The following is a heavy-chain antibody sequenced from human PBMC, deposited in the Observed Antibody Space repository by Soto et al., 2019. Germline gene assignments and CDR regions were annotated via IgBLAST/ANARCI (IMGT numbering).Heavy chain of an antibody. CDR1: GFTFSSYG. Sequence: PVGTMRLSWAASGFTFSSYGMHWVRPSPGKGLEWVAVISYDGSNKYYSDSVKGRFTIPRDNSKNTLYLQMNSLRAEDTAVYYCAKRYSYGPEPFDYWGQGTQVTVSS. V-gene: IGHV3-30*18. D-gene: IGHD5-18*01. CDR2: ISYDGSNK. J-gene: IGHJ4*02. CDR3: AKRYSYGPEPFDY.